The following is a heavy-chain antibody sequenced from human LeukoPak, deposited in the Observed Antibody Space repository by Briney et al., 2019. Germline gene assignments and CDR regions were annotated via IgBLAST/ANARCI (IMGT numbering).Heavy chain of an antibody. D-gene: IGHD2-2*01. CDR2: ISGSGGGT. CDR3: AKGPAGNLDY. Sequence: GGSLRLSCAASGFTFSSYAMSWVRQAPGKGLEWVSAISGSGGGTYYADSVKGRFTISRDSSKNTLFLQMNSLRAEDTAVYYCAKGPAGNLDYWGQGTLVTVSS. CDR1: GFTFSSYA. V-gene: IGHV3-23*01. J-gene: IGHJ4*02.